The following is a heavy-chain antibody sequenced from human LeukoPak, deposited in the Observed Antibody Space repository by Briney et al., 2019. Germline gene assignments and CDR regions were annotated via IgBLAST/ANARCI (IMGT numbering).Heavy chain of an antibody. CDR3: AREGGYSYGYRRYFDY. J-gene: IGHJ4*02. Sequence: SETLSLTCAVYGGSFSGYYWSWIRQPPGKGLEWIGEINHSGSTNYNPSLKSRVTISVDTSKNQFSLKLSSVTAADTAVCYCAREGGYSYGYRRYFDYWGQGTLVTVSS. D-gene: IGHD5-18*01. CDR2: INHSGST. CDR1: GGSFSGYY. V-gene: IGHV4-34*01.